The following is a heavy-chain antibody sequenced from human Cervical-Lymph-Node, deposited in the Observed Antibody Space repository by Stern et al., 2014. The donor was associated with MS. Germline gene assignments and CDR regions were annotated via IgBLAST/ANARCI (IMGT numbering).Heavy chain of an antibody. CDR2: IWYDGNKK. V-gene: IGHV3-33*01. CDR1: GFTFSNYG. CDR3: ARGNWNYEGMGY. J-gene: IGHJ4*02. Sequence: MQLVESGGGVVQPGRSPRLSCAASGFTFSNYGMHWVRQAPGKGLEWLAVIWYDGNKKYYADSVKGRFTISRDNSKNTLFLQMSSLTAEDTALYYCARGNWNYEGMGYWGQGTLVTVSS. D-gene: IGHD1-7*01.